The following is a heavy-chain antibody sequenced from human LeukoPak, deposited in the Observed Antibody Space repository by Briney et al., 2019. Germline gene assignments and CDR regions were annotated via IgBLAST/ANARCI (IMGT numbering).Heavy chain of an antibody. J-gene: IGHJ5*02. D-gene: IGHD4-17*01. CDR3: ARRYGP. Sequence: PSGTLSLTCTVSGGSISSSFYYWGWIRQPPGKGLEWIGSIYHSGSTYYNPSLKSRVTISVDTSRNQFSLNLSSVTAADTAVYYCARRYGPWGQGTLVAVSS. CDR2: IYHSGST. CDR1: GGSISSSFYY. V-gene: IGHV4-39*01.